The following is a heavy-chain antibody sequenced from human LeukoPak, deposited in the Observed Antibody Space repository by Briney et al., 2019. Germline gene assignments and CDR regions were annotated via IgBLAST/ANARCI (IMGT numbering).Heavy chain of an antibody. CDR1: GGSISSSNW. V-gene: IGHV4-4*02. D-gene: IGHD6-19*01. Sequence: KPSGTLSLTCAVSGGSISSSNWWSWVRQPPGKGLEWIGEIYHSGSTNYNPSLKSRVTISVDKSKNQFSLKLSSVTAADTAVYYCARWDSSGWYGYAFDIWGQGTMVTVSS. CDR2: IYHSGST. CDR3: ARWDSSGWYGYAFDI. J-gene: IGHJ3*02.